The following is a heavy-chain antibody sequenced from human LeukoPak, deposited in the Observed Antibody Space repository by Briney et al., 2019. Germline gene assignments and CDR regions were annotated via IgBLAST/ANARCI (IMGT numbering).Heavy chain of an antibody. CDR1: GFTFSNYA. CDR2: ISYDGSNK. V-gene: IGHV3-30*04. CDR3: ARDGGGSYQDLDY. Sequence: GGSLRLSCAASGFTFSNYAMHWVRQAPGKGLEWVAVISYDGSNKNYADSVKGRFTISRDNSKKTLYLQMNSLRAEDTAVYYCARDGGGSYQDLDYWGQGTLVTVSS. D-gene: IGHD1-26*01. J-gene: IGHJ4*02.